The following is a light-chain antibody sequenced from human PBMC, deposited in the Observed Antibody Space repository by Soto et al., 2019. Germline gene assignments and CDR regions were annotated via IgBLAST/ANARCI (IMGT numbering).Light chain of an antibody. CDR2: GAS. J-gene: IGKJ5*01. Sequence: EIVMTQSPATLSVSAGERATLSCMASQSVSSNLAWYQQKPGQAPRLLMYGASTRATGIPARFSGSGFGTEFTLTISSLQSEDFAVYFCQQYGSSPSTFGQGTRLEIK. CDR3: QQYGSSPST. V-gene: IGKV3D-15*01. CDR1: QSVSSN.